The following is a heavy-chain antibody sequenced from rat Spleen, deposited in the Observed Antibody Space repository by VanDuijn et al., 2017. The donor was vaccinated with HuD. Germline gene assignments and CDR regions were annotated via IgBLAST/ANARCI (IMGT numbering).Heavy chain of an antibody. D-gene: IGHD1-4*01. Sequence: EVKLVESGGGLVQPGRSLKLSCAASGFNFNDYWMGWVRQAPGKGLEWIGEINKDGSIINYTPSLRDKFTISRDNAQNTLFLQMSTLGSEDTAIYYCVREAAGVDYWGQGVMVSVSS. J-gene: IGHJ2*01. CDR1: GFNFNDYW. V-gene: IGHV4-2*01. CDR2: INKDGSII. CDR3: VREAAGVDY.